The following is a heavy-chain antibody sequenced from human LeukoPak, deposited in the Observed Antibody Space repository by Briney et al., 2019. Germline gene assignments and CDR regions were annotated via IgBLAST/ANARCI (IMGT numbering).Heavy chain of an antibody. CDR3: ARGFYGSGSYSPPYYYMDV. CDR1: GGSISSYY. Sequence: PSETLSLTCTVSGGSISSYYWSWIRQPPGKGLEWIGYIYYSGSTNYNPSLKSRVTISVDTSKNQFSLKLSSVTAADTAVYYCARGFYGSGSYSPPYYYMDVWGKGTTVTIS. J-gene: IGHJ6*03. V-gene: IGHV4-59*01. CDR2: IYYSGST. D-gene: IGHD3-10*01.